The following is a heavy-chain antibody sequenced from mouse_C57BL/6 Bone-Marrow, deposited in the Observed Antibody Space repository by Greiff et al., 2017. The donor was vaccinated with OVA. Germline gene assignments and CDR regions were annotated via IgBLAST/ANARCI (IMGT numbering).Heavy chain of an antibody. CDR3: ARDFYYYGSRRGYWYFDV. D-gene: IGHD1-1*01. J-gene: IGHJ1*03. CDR1: GYTFTDYY. V-gene: IGHV1-75*01. CDR2: IFPGSGST. Sequence: QVHVKQSGPELVKPGASVKISCKASGYTFTDYYINWVKQRPGQGLEWIGWIFPGSGSTYYNEKFKGKATLTVDKSSSTAYMLLSSLTSEDSAVYFCARDFYYYGSRRGYWYFDVWGTGTTVTVSS.